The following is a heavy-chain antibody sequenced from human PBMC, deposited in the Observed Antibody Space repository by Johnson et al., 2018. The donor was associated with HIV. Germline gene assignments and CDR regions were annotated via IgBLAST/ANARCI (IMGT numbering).Heavy chain of an antibody. Sequence: VQVVESGGGLVEPGGSLRLSCAASGFTFDDYGMSWVRQAPGKGLEWVSGINWNGGSTGYADSLKGRFTISRDNSKNTLYLQMNSLRAEDTAVYYCAKDQYGSSYDIWGQGTMVTVSS. CDR2: INWNGGST. J-gene: IGHJ3*02. CDR3: AKDQYGSSYDI. D-gene: IGHD2-15*01. V-gene: IGHV3-20*04. CDR1: GFTFDDYG.